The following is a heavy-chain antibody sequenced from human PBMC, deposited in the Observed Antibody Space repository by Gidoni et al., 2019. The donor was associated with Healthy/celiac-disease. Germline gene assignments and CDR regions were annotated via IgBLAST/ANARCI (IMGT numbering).Heavy chain of an antibody. CDR2: IYYSGST. D-gene: IGHD1-1*01. CDR3: ARDQDERGEGFDP. J-gene: IGHJ5*02. V-gene: IGHV4-31*03. Sequence: QVQLQESGPGLVKPSQTLSLTCTVSGGSISSGGYYWSWIRLHPGKGLEWIGYIYYSGSTYYNPSLKSRVTISVDTSKNQFSLKLSSVTAADTAVYYCARDQDERGEGFDPWGQGTLVTVSS. CDR1: GGSISSGGYY.